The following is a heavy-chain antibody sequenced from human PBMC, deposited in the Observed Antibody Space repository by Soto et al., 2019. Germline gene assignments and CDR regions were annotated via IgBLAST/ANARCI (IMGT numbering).Heavy chain of an antibody. D-gene: IGHD3-22*01. CDR1: GGTFSSYA. J-gene: IGHJ4*02. CDR2: IIPIFGTA. CDR3: ARAPLYYNDSSGYIY. Sequence: SVKVSCKASGGTFSSYAISWVRQAPGQGLEWMGGIIPIFGTANYAQKFQGRVTITADESTSTAYMELSSLRSEDTAVYYCARAPLYYNDSSGYIYWGQGTLVTVSS. V-gene: IGHV1-69*13.